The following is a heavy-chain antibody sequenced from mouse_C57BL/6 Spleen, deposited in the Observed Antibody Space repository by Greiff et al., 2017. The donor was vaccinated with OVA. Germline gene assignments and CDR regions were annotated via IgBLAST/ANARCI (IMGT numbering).Heavy chain of an antibody. V-gene: IGHV1-54*01. D-gene: IGHD2-2*01. CDR2: INPGSGGT. CDR3: ARWGYDYAMDY. J-gene: IGHJ4*01. Sequence: QVQLKESGAELVRPGTSVKVSCKASGYAFTNYLIEWVKQRPGQGLEWIGVINPGSGGTNYNEKFKGKATLTADKSSSTAYMQLSSLTSEDSAVYFCARWGYDYAMDYWGQGTSVTVSS. CDR1: GYAFTNYL.